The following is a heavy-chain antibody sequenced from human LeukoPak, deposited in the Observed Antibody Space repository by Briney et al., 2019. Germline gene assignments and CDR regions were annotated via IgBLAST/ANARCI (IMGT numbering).Heavy chain of an antibody. CDR3: AKDGNYYDSSGYGGSYFDY. CDR1: GFTFSGYG. D-gene: IGHD3-22*01. CDR2: ISNTGGST. V-gene: IGHV3-23*01. J-gene: IGHJ4*02. Sequence: PGGSLRLSCAASGFTFSGYGMSWVRQAPGKGLEWVSSISNTGGSTYYADSVKGRFTISRDNSKNTLYLQMNSLRAEDTAVYYCAKDGNYYDSSGYGGSYFDYWGQGTLVTVSS.